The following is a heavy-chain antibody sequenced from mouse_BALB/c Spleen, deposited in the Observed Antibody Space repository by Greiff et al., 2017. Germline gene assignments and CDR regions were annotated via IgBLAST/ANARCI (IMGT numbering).Heavy chain of an antibody. J-gene: IGHJ2*01. CDR3: ARSSSGQGDYFDY. CDR1: GYTFSSYW. CDR2: ILPGSGST. V-gene: IGHV1-9*01. Sequence: VQRVESGAELMKPGASVKISCKATGYTFSSYWIEWVKQRPGHGLEWIGEILPGSGSTNYNEKFKGKATFTADTSSNTAYMQLSSLTSEDSAVYYCARSSSGQGDYFDYWGQGTTLTVSS. D-gene: IGHD3-1*01.